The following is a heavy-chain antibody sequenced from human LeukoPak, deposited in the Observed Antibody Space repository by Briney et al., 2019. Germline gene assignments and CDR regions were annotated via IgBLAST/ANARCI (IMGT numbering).Heavy chain of an antibody. D-gene: IGHD3-3*01. CDR1: GFTFSSYA. V-gene: IGHV3-23*01. CDR3: AKEPREYFDFWSGDYTDAFDI. J-gene: IGHJ3*02. Sequence: GGSLRLSCAASGFTFSSYAMSWVRQARGKGLEWVSAISGSGGSTYYADSVKGRFTISRDNSKNTLYLQMNSLRAEDTAVYYCAKEPREYFDFWSGDYTDAFDIWGQGTMVTVSS. CDR2: ISGSGGST.